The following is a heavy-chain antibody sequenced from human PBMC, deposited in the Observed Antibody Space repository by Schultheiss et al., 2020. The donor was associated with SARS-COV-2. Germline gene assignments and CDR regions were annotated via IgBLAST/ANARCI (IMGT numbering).Heavy chain of an antibody. CDR1: GGSISRGTYS. CDR2: IYTSGST. V-gene: IGHV4-4*07. D-gene: IGHD6-13*01. J-gene: IGHJ5*02. CDR3: ARGRYSSSWYNRKYWFDP. Sequence: SETLSLTCTVSGGSISRGTYSWNWIRQPAGKGLEWIGRIYTSGSTNYNPSLKSRVTMSVDTSKNQFSLKLSSVTAADTAVYYCARGRYSSSWYNRKYWFDPWGQGTLVTVSS.